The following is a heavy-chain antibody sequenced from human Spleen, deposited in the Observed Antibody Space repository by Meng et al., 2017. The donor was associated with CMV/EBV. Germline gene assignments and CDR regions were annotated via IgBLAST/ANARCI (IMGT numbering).Heavy chain of an antibody. Sequence: ASVKVSCKASGYTFTSYGISWVRQAPGQGLEWMGWISVYNGNTKYAQKFQGRVTVTTDTSTSTAYMELRSLRSDDTAVYYCARDNTHYDILTGYYLLRTYYYGMDVWGQGTTVTV. J-gene: IGHJ6*02. V-gene: IGHV1-18*01. CDR1: GYTFTSYG. CDR3: ARDNTHYDILTGYYLLRTYYYGMDV. D-gene: IGHD3-9*01. CDR2: ISVYNGNT.